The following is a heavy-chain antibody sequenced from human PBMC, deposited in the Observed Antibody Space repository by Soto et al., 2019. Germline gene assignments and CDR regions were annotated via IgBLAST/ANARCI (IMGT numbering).Heavy chain of an antibody. V-gene: IGHV1-69*13. Sequence: ASVKVSCKASGGTFSSYAISWVRQAPGQGLEWMGGIIPIFGTANYAQKFQGRVTITADESTSTAYMELSSLRSEDTAVYYCAGCSGSYYYYYGMDVWGQGTTVTVSS. J-gene: IGHJ6*02. CDR2: IIPIFGTA. CDR1: GGTFSSYA. D-gene: IGHD3-10*02. CDR3: AGCSGSYYYYYGMDV.